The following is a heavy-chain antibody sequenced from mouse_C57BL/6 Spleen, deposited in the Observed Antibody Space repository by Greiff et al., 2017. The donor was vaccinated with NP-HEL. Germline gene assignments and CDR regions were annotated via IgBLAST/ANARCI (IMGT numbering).Heavy chain of an antibody. D-gene: IGHD1-1*01. CDR1: GYAFSSSW. V-gene: IGHV1-82*01. Sequence: QVQLQQSGPELVKPGASVKISCKASGYAFSSSWMNWVKQRPGKGLEWIGRIYPGDGDTNYNGKFKGKATLTADKSSSTAYMQLSSLTSEDSAVYFCARPGYYYGSSSFAYWGQGTLVTVSA. CDR3: ARPGYYYGSSSFAY. J-gene: IGHJ3*01. CDR2: IYPGDGDT.